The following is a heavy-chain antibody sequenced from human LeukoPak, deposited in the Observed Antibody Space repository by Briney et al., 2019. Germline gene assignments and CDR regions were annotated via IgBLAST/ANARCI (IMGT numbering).Heavy chain of an antibody. CDR2: IYYSGST. J-gene: IGHJ4*02. Sequence: SATLSLTCTVSGGSISSSSYYWGWIRQPPGKGLEWIGSIYYSGSTYYNPSLKSRVTISVDTSKNQFSLKLSSVTAADTAVYYCARFGEGDYYFDYWGQGTLVTLSS. CDR3: ARFGEGDYYFDY. D-gene: IGHD3-10*01. CDR1: GGSISSSSYY. V-gene: IGHV4-39*01.